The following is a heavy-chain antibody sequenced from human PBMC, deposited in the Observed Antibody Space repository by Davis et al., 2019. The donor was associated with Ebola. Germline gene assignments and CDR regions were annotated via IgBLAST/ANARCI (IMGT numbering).Heavy chain of an antibody. CDR1: GGSTGSYY. CDR3: ARDRHDSRAYGF. Sequence: SETLSLTCTVSGGSTGSYYWGWTRQPPGKGLDWIGSMSSSGTTYYNPSLKSRVTISIYTSKTQFSLRLSSVTAADTGIYFCARDRHDSRAYGFWGQGTLVTVSS. CDR2: MSSSGTT. V-gene: IGHV4-39*07. D-gene: IGHD3-22*01. J-gene: IGHJ4*02.